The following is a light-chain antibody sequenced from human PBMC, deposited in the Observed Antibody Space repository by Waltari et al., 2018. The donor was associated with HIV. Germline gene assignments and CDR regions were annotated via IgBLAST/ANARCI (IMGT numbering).Light chain of an antibody. Sequence: QSVLTQPPSASGTPGQRVTISCSGSSSHIGSNYVYWYQQLPGTAPKLLIYLNNQRPSGVPDRFSGSKSGTSASLAISGLRSEDEADYYCAAWDNSLSAPVFGGGTKLTVL. CDR1: SSHIGSNY. CDR3: AAWDNSLSAPV. J-gene: IGLJ3*02. CDR2: LNN. V-gene: IGLV1-47*01.